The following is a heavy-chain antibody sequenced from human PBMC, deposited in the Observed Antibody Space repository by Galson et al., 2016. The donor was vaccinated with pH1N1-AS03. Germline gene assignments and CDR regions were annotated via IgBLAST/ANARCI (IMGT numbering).Heavy chain of an antibody. CDR3: ARHRLSVTHSFSTRGIDV. CDR2: IYPGASYT. J-gene: IGHJ6*04. D-gene: IGHD5/OR15-5a*01. Sequence: QSGAEVKKPGESLKISCKGSGYSFTNYWIGWVRQMPGKGLEWMGIIYPGASYTRYSTSFQGQFTISSDKSITTAYLQWSNLKASDTAMYYCARHRLSVTHSFSTRGIDVWGKGTTVTVSS. V-gene: IGHV5-51*01. CDR1: GYSFTNYW.